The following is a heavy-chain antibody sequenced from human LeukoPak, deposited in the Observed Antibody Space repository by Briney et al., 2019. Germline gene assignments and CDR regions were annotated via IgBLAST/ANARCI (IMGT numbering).Heavy chain of an antibody. CDR1: GFTFSSYS. Sequence: PGGSLRLSCAASGFTFSSYSMNWVRQAPGKGLEWVSSISSSSSYIYYADSVKGRFTISRDNAKNSLYLQMNSLRAEDTAVYYCARHYYGSGSYGYYFDYWGQGTLVTVSS. CDR3: ARHYYGSGSYGYYFDY. J-gene: IGHJ4*02. CDR2: ISSSSSYI. D-gene: IGHD3-10*01. V-gene: IGHV3-21*01.